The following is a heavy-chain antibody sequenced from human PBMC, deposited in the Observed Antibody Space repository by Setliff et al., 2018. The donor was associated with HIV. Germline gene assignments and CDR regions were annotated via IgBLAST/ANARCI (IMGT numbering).Heavy chain of an antibody. D-gene: IGHD4-17*01. CDR1: GYTFTDYY. CDR2: VEPQHGET. V-gene: IGHV1-69-2*01. Sequence: ASVKVSCKASGYTFTDYYMHWVQQAPGKGLEWMGRVEPQHGETIFAGKFLGRVTITADTSTDTAYMELSSLRSEDTAVYFCARGTTATDYYYYMDVWGKGTSVTVSS. J-gene: IGHJ6*03. CDR3: ARGTTATDYYYYMDV.